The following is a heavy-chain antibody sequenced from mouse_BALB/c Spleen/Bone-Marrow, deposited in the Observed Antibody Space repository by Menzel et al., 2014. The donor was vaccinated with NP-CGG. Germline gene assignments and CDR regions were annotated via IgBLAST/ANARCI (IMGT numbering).Heavy chain of an antibody. CDR1: GYSFTGYF. D-gene: IGHD2-3*01. V-gene: IGHV1-37*01. CDR3: GGQDGYYGGFAY. CDR2: INPYNGDT. J-gene: IGHJ3*01. Sequence: EVKLVESGPELVEPGASVKISCRASGYSFTGYFMNWVKQSHGKSLEWIGRINPYNGDTFYNQKFKGKATLTVDKSSSTAHMELLSLTSEDSAVYYCGGQDGYYGGFAYWGQGTLVTVSA.